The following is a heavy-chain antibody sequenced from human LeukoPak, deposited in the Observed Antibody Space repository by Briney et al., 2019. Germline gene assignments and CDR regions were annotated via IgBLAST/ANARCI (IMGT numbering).Heavy chain of an antibody. V-gene: IGHV3-53*01. CDR1: GFTVSSNS. CDR3: AKGIHGSLLRSLEFDY. D-gene: IGHD3-3*01. J-gene: IGHJ4*02. CDR2: IYSDNT. Sequence: QPGGSLRLSCTVSGFTVSSNSMSWVRQAPGKGLEWVSFIYSDNTHYSDSVKGRFTISRDNSKNTLYLQMNSLRAEDTAVYYCAKGIHGSLLRSLEFDYWGQGTLVTVSS.